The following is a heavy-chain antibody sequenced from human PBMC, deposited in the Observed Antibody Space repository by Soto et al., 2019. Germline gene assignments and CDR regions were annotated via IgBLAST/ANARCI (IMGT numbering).Heavy chain of an antibody. J-gene: IGHJ4*02. CDR3: ARVFVDYEGYFDY. CDR2: ISSSSSYI. V-gene: IGHV3-21*01. Sequence: GGSLRLSCAASGFTFSSYSMNWVRQAPGKGLEWVSSISSSSSYIYYADSVKGRFTISRDNAKNSLYLQMNSLRAEDTAVYYCARVFVDYEGYFDYWGQGTLVTVSS. CDR1: GFTFSSYS. D-gene: IGHD4-17*01.